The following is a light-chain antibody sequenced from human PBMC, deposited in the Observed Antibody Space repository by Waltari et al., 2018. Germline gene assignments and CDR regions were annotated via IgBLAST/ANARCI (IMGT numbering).Light chain of an antibody. CDR3: LSAYSGGSQGV. V-gene: IGLV3-25*03. J-gene: IGLJ2*01. Sequence: SYELTQPPSVSVSPGQTAKIPCSGDALPKQYTYWYQQKPGQAPLLVIYKDTERPSGIPDRFSGSSSGTTVTLTISGVQAEDEADYYCLSAYSGGSQGVFGGGTKLTVL. CDR2: KDT. CDR1: ALPKQY.